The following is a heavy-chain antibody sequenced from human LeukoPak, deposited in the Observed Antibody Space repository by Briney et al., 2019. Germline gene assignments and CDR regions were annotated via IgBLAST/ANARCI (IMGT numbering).Heavy chain of an antibody. V-gene: IGHV5-51*01. D-gene: IGHD1-26*01. Sequence: GETLKISCKGSGYSFTTYWIAWVRQMPRKGLESMGIIYPGDSDTRYSPSFQGHVTISADKSSSTAYLQWSSLKASDTAMYYCARHGKVGATQSWVDYWGQGTLVSVSS. CDR2: IYPGDSDT. CDR3: ARHGKVGATQSWVDY. CDR1: GYSFTTYW. J-gene: IGHJ4*02.